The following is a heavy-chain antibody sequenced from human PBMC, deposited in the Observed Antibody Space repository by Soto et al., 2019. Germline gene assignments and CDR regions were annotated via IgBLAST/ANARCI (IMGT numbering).Heavy chain of an antibody. D-gene: IGHD3-22*01. CDR3: ARVKKYWNSSGNWFDP. Sequence: QVQLQESGPGLVKPSQTLSLTCTVSGGSISSGGYYWSWIRQHPGKGLEWIGYIYYSGSTYYNPSLKSRVTKSVDTSKNQFSVKLSSVTAADTAVYYCARVKKYWNSSGNWFDPWGQGTLVTVSS. CDR1: GGSISSGGYY. J-gene: IGHJ5*02. CDR2: IYYSGST. V-gene: IGHV4-31*03.